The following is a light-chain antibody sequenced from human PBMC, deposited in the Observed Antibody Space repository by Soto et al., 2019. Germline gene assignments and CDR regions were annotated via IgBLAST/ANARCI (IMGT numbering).Light chain of an antibody. CDR2: NAS. Sequence: EIVLTQSPATLSLSPGERAILYCRASQSVSTFLAWFQQKPGQPPRLLIYNASNRTTGIPARFSGSGSGTDFTLTISSLEPEDFAVYYCQQRGDWPPITFGQGTDWR. J-gene: IGKJ5*01. V-gene: IGKV3-11*01. CDR3: QQRGDWPPIT. CDR1: QSVSTF.